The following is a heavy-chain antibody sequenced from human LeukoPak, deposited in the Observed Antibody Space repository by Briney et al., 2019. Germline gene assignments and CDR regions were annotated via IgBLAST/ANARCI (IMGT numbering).Heavy chain of an antibody. V-gene: IGHV4-39*07. CDR3: ARTNNWNDGGTRGKGAMFDY. J-gene: IGHJ4*02. CDR1: GGSISSSSYY. D-gene: IGHD1-20*01. CDR2: IYYSGST. Sequence: PSETLSLTCTVSGGSISSSSYYWGWIRQPPGKGLEWIGSIYYSGSTYYNPSLKSRVTISVDTSKNQFSLKLSSVTAADTAVYYCARTNNWNDGGTRGKGAMFDYWGQGTLVTVSS.